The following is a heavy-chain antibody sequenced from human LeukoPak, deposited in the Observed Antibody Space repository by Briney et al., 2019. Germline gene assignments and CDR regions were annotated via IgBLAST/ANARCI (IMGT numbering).Heavy chain of an antibody. CDR1: GFTVSSNY. V-gene: IGHV3-66*01. J-gene: IGHJ4*02. Sequence: PGGSLRLSCAASGFTVSSNYMSWVRQAPGKGLEWVSSIYSGGSTYYTDSVKGRFTISRDNSKSTLYLQMNSLRAEDTAVYYCARDLAGYNSFDYWGQGTLVTVSS. D-gene: IGHD5-24*01. CDR3: ARDLAGYNSFDY. CDR2: IYSGGST.